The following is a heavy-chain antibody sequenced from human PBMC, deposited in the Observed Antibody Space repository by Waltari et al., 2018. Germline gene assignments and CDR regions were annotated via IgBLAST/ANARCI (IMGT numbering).Heavy chain of an antibody. Sequence: EVQLVESGGGLVQPGGSLRLSCAASGFTFSSYWMHWVRQAPGKGLVWVSRINREGSSTSYADSVKGRFTSSRDNAKNTLYLQMNSLRAEDTAVYYCARDYLPIVGATEYNWFDPWGQGTLVTVSS. D-gene: IGHD1-26*01. CDR3: ARDYLPIVGATEYNWFDP. CDR2: INREGSST. V-gene: IGHV3-74*01. J-gene: IGHJ5*02. CDR1: GFTFSSYW.